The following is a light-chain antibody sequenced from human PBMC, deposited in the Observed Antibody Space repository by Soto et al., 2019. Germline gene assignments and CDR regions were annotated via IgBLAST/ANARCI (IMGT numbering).Light chain of an antibody. V-gene: IGKV1-12*01. CDR1: QGISSW. Sequence: DIQMTQSPSSVSASVGDRVTITCRASQGISSWLARYQKKPGKAPNLLIYVASNLQSGVPSRFSGSGSGTEFTLTISSLQPDDFATYYCQHYNSPSPWTFGQGTKVYIK. J-gene: IGKJ1*01. CDR2: VAS. CDR3: QHYNSPSPWT.